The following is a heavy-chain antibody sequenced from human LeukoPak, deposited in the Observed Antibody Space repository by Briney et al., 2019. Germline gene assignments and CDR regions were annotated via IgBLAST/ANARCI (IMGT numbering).Heavy chain of an antibody. CDR1: GFTFSSYA. CDR3: AKDRVEGWFGELLRGY. V-gene: IGHV3-23*01. J-gene: IGHJ4*02. CDR2: ISGSGGST. D-gene: IGHD3-10*01. Sequence: GGSLRLSCAASGFTFSSYAMSWVRQAPGKGLEWVSAISGSGGSTYYADSVKGRFTISRDNSKNTLYLQMNSLRAEDTAVYYCAKDRVEGWFGELLRGYWGQGTLVTVSS.